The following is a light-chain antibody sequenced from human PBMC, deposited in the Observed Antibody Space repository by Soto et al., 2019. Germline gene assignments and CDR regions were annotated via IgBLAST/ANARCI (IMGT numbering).Light chain of an antibody. CDR3: SSYAGSNNYV. CDR1: SSDIGGYNS. Sequence: QSALTQSPSASGSPGQSVTISCTGTSSDIGGYNSVSWYQQHPGKAPKVMIYEVNKRPSGVPDRFSGSKSGNTASLTVSGLQAEDEGDYYCSSYAGSNNYVFGTGTKVTVL. V-gene: IGLV2-8*01. CDR2: EVN. J-gene: IGLJ1*01.